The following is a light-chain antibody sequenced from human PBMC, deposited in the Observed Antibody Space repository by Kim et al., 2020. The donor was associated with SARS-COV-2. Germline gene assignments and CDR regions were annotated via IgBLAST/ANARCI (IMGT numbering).Light chain of an antibody. J-gene: IGLJ3*02. V-gene: IGLV3-19*01. CDR1: GVRRND. CDR2: GKN. Sequence: ALGQTVRITCQGDGVRRNDVSWYQQKPGQAPLLVIYGKNNRPSGIPDRFSGSSSGNTASLTIAGAQAEDEADYYCNSRDSSGNHWVFGGGTQLTVL. CDR3: NSRDSSGNHWV.